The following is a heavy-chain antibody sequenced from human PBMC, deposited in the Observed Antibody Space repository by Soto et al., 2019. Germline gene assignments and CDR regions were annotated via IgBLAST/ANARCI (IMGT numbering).Heavy chain of an antibody. CDR2: ISSTTNYI. V-gene: IGHV3-21*01. CDR3: ARESEDLTSNFDY. CDR1: GFTFTRYS. Sequence: EVQLVEAGGGLVQPGGSLSLSCVVSGFTFTRYSMNWVRQAPGKGLEWVSSISSTTNYIYYADSMKGRFTVSRDNAKNSVYLEMNSLSAEDTAVYYCARESEDLTSNFDYWGQGTLVTVSS. J-gene: IGHJ4*02.